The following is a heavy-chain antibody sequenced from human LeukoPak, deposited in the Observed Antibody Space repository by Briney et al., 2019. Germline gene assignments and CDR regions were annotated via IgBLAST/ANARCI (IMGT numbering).Heavy chain of an antibody. Sequence: PSQTLSLTCTVSGGSISSGGYYWSWIRQHPGKGLEWIGYIYYSGSTYYNPSLKSRVTISVDTSKNQFSLKLSSVTAADTAVYYCARQLARATRGHGVYYFDYWGQGTLVTVSS. CDR2: IYYSGST. V-gene: IGHV4-31*03. J-gene: IGHJ4*02. D-gene: IGHD1-26*01. CDR3: ARQLARATRGHGVYYFDY. CDR1: GGSISSGGYY.